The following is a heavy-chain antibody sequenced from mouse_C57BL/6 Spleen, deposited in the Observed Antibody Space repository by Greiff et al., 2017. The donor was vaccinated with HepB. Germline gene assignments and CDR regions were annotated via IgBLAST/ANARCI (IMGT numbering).Heavy chain of an antibody. CDR2: IYPGSGST. Sequence: QVQLQQPGAELVKPGASVKMSCKASGYTCTSYWITWVKQRPGQGLEWIGDIYPGSGSTNYNEKFKSKATLTVDTASSTAYMQLSSLTSEDSAVYYCARGDYYGSNSWYFDVWGTGTTVTVSS. J-gene: IGHJ1*03. CDR3: ARGDYYGSNSWYFDV. D-gene: IGHD1-1*01. V-gene: IGHV1-55*01. CDR1: GYTCTSYW.